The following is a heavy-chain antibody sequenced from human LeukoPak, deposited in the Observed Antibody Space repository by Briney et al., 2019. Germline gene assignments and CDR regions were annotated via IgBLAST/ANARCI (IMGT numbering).Heavy chain of an antibody. Sequence: PGGSLRLSCAASGFTFDDYAMHWVRQAPGKGLEWVAVISYDGSNKYYADSVKGRFTISRDNSKNTLYLQMNSLRAEDTAVYYCAARDWSGYYTAYFDYWGQGTLVTVSS. CDR2: ISYDGSNK. CDR1: GFTFDDYA. CDR3: AARDWSGYYTAYFDY. V-gene: IGHV3-30-3*01. D-gene: IGHD3-3*01. J-gene: IGHJ4*02.